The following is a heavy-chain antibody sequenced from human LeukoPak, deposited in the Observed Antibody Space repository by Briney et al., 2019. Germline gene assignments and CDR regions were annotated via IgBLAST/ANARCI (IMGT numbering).Heavy chain of an antibody. CDR1: GFTFSSCS. J-gene: IGHJ4*02. D-gene: IGHD1-26*01. CDR3: AKDTGGGSYYVGPFDY. V-gene: IGHV3-21*04. Sequence: PGGSLRLSCAASGFTFSSCSMNWVRQAPGKGLEWVSSISSSSSYIYYADSVKGRFTISRDNAKNSLYLQMNSLRAEDMALYYCAKDTGGGSYYVGPFDYWGQGTLVTVSS. CDR2: ISSSSSYI.